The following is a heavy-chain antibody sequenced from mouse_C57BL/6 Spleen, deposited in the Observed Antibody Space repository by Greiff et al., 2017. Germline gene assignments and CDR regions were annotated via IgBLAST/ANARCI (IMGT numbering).Heavy chain of an antibody. D-gene: IGHD1-1*01. J-gene: IGHJ2*01. CDR2: ISSGGSYT. Sequence: EVNVVESGGDLVKPGGSLKLSCAASGFTFSSYGMSWVRQTPDKGLEWVATISSGGSYTYYPDSVKGRLTISRDNTKNTLYLHMSSLKSEATTMNYCAIRDITTVDPFDYWGQGTTLTVSS. V-gene: IGHV5-6*02. CDR1: GFTFSSYG. CDR3: AIRDITTVDPFDY.